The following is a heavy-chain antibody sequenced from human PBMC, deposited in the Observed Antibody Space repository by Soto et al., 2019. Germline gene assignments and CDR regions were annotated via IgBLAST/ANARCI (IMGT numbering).Heavy chain of an antibody. CDR2: ISSNGVGT. CDR1: GFTFSNDW. D-gene: IGHD6-6*01. V-gene: IGHV3-64*01. J-gene: IGHJ6*03. Sequence: GGSLRLSCAASGFTFSNDWMNWVRQAPGKGLEYVSGISSNGVGTYYATSVKDRFTISRDNSKNTLYLQVGSLRPEDMAVYYCARRARPDFYYMDVWGKGTTVTVSS. CDR3: ARRARPDFYYMDV.